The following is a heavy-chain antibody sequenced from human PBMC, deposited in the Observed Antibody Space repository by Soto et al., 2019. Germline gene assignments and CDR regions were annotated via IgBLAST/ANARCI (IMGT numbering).Heavy chain of an antibody. CDR3: ARDRSDYDFWEVSPPHY. CDR1: GYTFTSYG. V-gene: IGHV1-18*04. J-gene: IGHJ4*02. Sequence: ASVKVSCKASGYTFTSYGISWVRQAPGQGLEWMGWISAYNGNTNYAQKLQGRVTMTTDTSTSTAYMELRSLRSDDTAVYYCARDRSDYDFWEVSPPHYWGQGTLVTVSS. D-gene: IGHD3-3*01. CDR2: ISAYNGNT.